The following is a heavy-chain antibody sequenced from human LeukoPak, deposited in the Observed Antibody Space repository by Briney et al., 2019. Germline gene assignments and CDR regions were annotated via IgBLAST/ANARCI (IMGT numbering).Heavy chain of an antibody. CDR3: ARGAELVAATLYFDY. D-gene: IGHD2-15*01. Sequence: SETLSLTCTVSGGSISSGGYYWSWIRQRPGKGLEWIGYIYHSGSTYYNPSLKSRVTISVDTSKNQFSLKLSSVTAADTAVYYCARGAELVAATLYFDYWGQGTLVTVSS. J-gene: IGHJ4*02. CDR2: IYHSGST. CDR1: GGSISSGGYY. V-gene: IGHV4-31*03.